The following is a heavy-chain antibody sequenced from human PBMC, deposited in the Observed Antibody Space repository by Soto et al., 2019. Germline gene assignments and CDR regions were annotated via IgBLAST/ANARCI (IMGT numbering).Heavy chain of an antibody. Sequence: QVQLVQSGAEVKKPGASVKVSCKASGYTFTSYAMHWVRQAPGQRLEWMGWINAGNGNTKYSQKFQGRVTITRDTSASTAYMELSSLRSEDTAVYYGARGPNPYYFDYWGQGTLVTVSS. J-gene: IGHJ4*02. V-gene: IGHV1-3*01. CDR1: GYTFTSYA. CDR2: INAGNGNT. CDR3: ARGPNPYYFDY.